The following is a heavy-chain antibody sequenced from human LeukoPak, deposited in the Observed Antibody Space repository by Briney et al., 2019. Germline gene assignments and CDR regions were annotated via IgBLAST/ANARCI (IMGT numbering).Heavy chain of an antibody. J-gene: IGHJ6*03. V-gene: IGHV3-21*01. CDR1: GFTFSTYT. D-gene: IGHD2-2*01. CDR2: ISSSDSYI. CDR3: AREKEGYCSRTSCYLDYYYYYMDV. Sequence: GGSLRLTCAASGFTFSTYTMNWVRQTPGKGLEWVSSISSSDSYIYYADSVKGRFTISRDNAKNSLYLQMNSLRAEDTAGYYCAREKEGYCSRTSCYLDYYYYYMDVWGKGTTVTISS.